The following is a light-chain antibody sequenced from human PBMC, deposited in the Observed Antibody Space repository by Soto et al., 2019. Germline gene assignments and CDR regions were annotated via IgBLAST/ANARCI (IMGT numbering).Light chain of an antibody. V-gene: IGKV3-11*01. CDR2: DAS. J-gene: IGKJ5*01. CDR1: QSVSSY. CDR3: QQRSNGPLT. Sequence: ERVLIQALAILSFNPGERVTLSCRASQSVSSYFAWYQQKPGQAPRLLIYDASNRATGIPARFSGSGSGTDFTLTISSLEPEDVAVYYCQQRSNGPLTFGQGTRMEIK.